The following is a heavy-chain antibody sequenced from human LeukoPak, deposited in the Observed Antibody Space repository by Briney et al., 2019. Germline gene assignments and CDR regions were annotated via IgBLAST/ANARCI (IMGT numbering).Heavy chain of an antibody. CDR2: IIPIFGTA. Sequence: SVKVSCKASGGTFSSYAISWVRQAPGQGLEWMGGIIPIFGTANYAQKFQGRVTITTDESTSTAYMELSSLRSEDTAVYYCARSQFQQWLDYYYYYYMDVWGRGTTVTVSS. D-gene: IGHD6-19*01. CDR1: GGTFSSYA. J-gene: IGHJ6*03. CDR3: ARSQFQQWLDYYYYYYMDV. V-gene: IGHV1-69*05.